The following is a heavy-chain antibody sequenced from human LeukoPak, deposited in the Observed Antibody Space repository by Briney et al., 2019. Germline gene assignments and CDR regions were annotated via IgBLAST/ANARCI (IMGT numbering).Heavy chain of an antibody. D-gene: IGHD4-17*01. CDR1: GYTFTGYY. CDR2: INANSGGT. J-gene: IGHJ4*02. CDR3: AREGDASNDYGDFDY. Sequence: VASVKVSCKASGYTFTGYYMHWVRQAPGQGLEWMGWINANSGGTNYAQKFQGRVTMTRDTSISTAYMELSSLRSEDTAVYYCAREGDASNDYGDFDYWGQGTLVTVSS. V-gene: IGHV1-2*02.